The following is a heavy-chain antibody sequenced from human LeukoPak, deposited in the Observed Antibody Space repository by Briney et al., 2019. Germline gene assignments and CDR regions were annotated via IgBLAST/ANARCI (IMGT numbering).Heavy chain of an antibody. CDR3: ARDGDTVLTRGYYYYMDV. CDR2: ISSSGSTI. D-gene: IGHD4-23*01. J-gene: IGHJ6*03. Sequence: GGSLRLSCAASGFTFSSYEMNWVRQAPGKGLEWVSYISSSGSTIYYADSVKGRFTISRDNARNSLYLQMNSLRAEDTALYYCARDGDTVLTRGYYYYMDVWGKGTTVTVSS. CDR1: GFTFSSYE. V-gene: IGHV3-48*03.